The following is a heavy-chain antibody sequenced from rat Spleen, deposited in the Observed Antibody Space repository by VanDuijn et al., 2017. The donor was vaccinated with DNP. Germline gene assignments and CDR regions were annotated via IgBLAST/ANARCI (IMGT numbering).Heavy chain of an antibody. V-gene: IGHV1-43*01. J-gene: IGHJ3*01. CDR3: ARRAVSGGFIY. CDR1: GYTFTSYY. Sequence: QVQLQQSGPELAKPGSSVKISCKASGYTFTSYYIGWIKQTTGQGLEYIGYIVTESGVANFNEKFKDKATFTVDKSSSTAFMQLSSLTPGDSAVYYCARRAVSGGFIYWGQGTLVTVSS. CDR2: IVTESGVA.